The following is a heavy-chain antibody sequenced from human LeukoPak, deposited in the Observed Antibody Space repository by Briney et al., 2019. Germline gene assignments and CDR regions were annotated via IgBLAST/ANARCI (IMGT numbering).Heavy chain of an antibody. CDR2: ISYDGSNK. V-gene: IGHV3-30-3*01. J-gene: IGHJ4*02. CDR3: ARDHGSGGDC. Sequence: PGGSLRLSCAASGFTFGSYAMHWARQAPGKGLEWVAVISYDGSNKYYADSVKGRFTISRDNSKNTLYLQMNSLRAEDTAVYYCARDHGSGGDCWGQGTLVTVSS. CDR1: GFTFGSYA. D-gene: IGHD1-26*01.